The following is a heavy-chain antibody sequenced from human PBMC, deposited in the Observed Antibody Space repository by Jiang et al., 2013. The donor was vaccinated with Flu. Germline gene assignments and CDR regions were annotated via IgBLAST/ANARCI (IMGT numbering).Heavy chain of an antibody. CDR3: ARDRSSSPRFFDF. V-gene: IGHV4-59*01. CDR1: GGSISSYY. Sequence: GSGLVKPSETLSLTCTVSGGSISSYYWSWIRQPPGKGLEWVGYFYYSGSTSYNPSLKSRVSMSVDTSKNQFSLKLSSMTTADTAVYYCARDRSSSPRFFDFWGQGIPVAVSS. CDR2: FYYSGST. J-gene: IGHJ4*02. D-gene: IGHD6-13*01.